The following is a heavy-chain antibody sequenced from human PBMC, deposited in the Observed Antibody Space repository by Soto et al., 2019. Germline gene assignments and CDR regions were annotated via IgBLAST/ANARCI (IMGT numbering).Heavy chain of an antibody. V-gene: IGHV4-59*01. Sequence: QVQLQESGPGLVKPSETLSLTCTVSGGSISSYYWSWIRQPPGKGLEWIGYIYYSGSTNYNPSLTSRVTIAVDTSKNQFALKLSSVTAADTAVYYCARTVIAVAGSGYFDYWGQGALVTVSS. D-gene: IGHD6-19*01. J-gene: IGHJ4*02. CDR1: GGSISSYY. CDR2: IYYSGST. CDR3: ARTVIAVAGSGYFDY.